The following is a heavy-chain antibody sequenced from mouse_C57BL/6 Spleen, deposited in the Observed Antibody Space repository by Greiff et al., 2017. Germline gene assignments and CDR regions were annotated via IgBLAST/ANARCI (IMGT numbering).Heavy chain of an antibody. V-gene: IGHV1-19*01. CDR2: INPYNGGT. Sequence: EVQLQQSGPVLVKPGASVKMSCKASGYTFTDYYMNWVKQSHGKSLEWIGVINPYNGGTSYNQKFKGKATLTVDKSSSTAYMELNSLTSEDSAVYYCASHYDYDEGYAMDYWGQGTSVTVSS. D-gene: IGHD2-4*01. CDR3: ASHYDYDEGYAMDY. J-gene: IGHJ4*01. CDR1: GYTFTDYY.